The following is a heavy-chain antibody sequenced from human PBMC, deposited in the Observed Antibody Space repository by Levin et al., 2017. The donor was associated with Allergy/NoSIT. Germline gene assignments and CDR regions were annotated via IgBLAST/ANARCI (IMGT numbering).Heavy chain of an antibody. Sequence: PGGSLRLSCAASGFTFSSYWMSWVRQAPGKGLEWVANIKQDGSEKYYVDSVKGRFTISRDNAKNSLYLQMNSLRAEDTAVYYCARSYRDFWSGAYDAFDIWGQGTMVTVSS. CDR1: GFTFSSYW. CDR3: ARSYRDFWSGAYDAFDI. J-gene: IGHJ3*02. V-gene: IGHV3-7*01. D-gene: IGHD3-3*01. CDR2: IKQDGSEK.